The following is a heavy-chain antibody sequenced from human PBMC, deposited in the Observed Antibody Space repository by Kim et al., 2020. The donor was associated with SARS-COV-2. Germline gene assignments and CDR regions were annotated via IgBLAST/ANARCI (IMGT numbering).Heavy chain of an antibody. D-gene: IGHD3-22*01. CDR1: GFTFSSYG. J-gene: IGHJ4*02. V-gene: IGHV3-30*18. Sequence: GGSLRLSCVASGFTFSSYGIHWVRQAPGKGLEWVALMSFDGTNKYYAESVKGRFTISRDNSKNTLYLQLSSLRTDDTALYYCAKDYDFYDRSGYPGDYWGQGTLVTVSS. CDR3: AKDYDFYDRSGYPGDY. CDR2: MSFDGTNK.